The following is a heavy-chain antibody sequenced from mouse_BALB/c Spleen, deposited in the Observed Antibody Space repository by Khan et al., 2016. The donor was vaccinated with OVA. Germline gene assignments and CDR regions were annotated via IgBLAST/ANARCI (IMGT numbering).Heavy chain of an antibody. D-gene: IGHD1-1*01. V-gene: IGHV3-8*02. J-gene: IGHJ4*01. CDR3: ARSYGSWAMDY. CDR1: GDSITSGF. Sequence: EVQLQESGPSLVKPSQTLSLTCSVTGDSITSGFWNWTRKFPGNKFEYLGYITYSGNTYYIPSLKSRISFTRDTSKSQYFLQLNSVTTEDTATYFCARSYGSWAMDYWGQGTSVTVSS. CDR2: ITYSGNT.